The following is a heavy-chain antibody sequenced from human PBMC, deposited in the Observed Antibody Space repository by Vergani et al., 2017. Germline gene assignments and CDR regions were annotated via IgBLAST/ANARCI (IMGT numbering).Heavy chain of an antibody. Sequence: QLQLQESGSGLVKPSQTLSLTCAVSGGSISSGGYSWSWIRQPPGKGLEWIGYIYHSGSTYYNPSLKSRVTISVDRSKNQFSLKLSSVTAADTAVYYCARVRGGNSRYQPYYFDYWGQGTLVTVSS. CDR2: IYHSGST. CDR1: GGSISSGGYS. J-gene: IGHJ4*02. D-gene: IGHD4-23*01. V-gene: IGHV4-30-2*01. CDR3: ARVRGGNSRYQPYYFDY.